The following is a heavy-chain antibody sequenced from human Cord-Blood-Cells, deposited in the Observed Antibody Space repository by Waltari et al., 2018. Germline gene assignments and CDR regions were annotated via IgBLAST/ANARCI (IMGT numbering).Heavy chain of an antibody. J-gene: IGHJ4*02. D-gene: IGHD6-13*01. CDR3: ARVVYSSSWYDY. Sequence: EVQLVESGGGLIQPGGSLRLSCAASGFTVRSTYMSWVRQAPGKGLEWVSVIYSGGSTYYADSVKGRFTISRDNSKNTLYLQMNSLRAEDTAVYYCARVVYSSSWYDYWGQGTLVTVSS. CDR1: GFTVRSTY. V-gene: IGHV3-53*01. CDR2: IYSGGST.